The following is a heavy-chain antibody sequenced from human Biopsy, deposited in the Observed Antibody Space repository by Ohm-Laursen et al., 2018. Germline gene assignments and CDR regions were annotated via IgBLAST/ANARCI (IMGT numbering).Heavy chain of an antibody. CDR3: ARDALGGGSYRFFY. D-gene: IGHD1-26*01. J-gene: IGHJ4*02. Sequence: SSVKVSCNASGGTFTNYAISWVRQAPGHGLEWMGGIIPIFGTANYAQKFQGRVTITADESTSTAYMELSSLRSDDTAVYYCARDALGGGSYRFFYWGQGSLVTVSS. V-gene: IGHV1-69*01. CDR2: IIPIFGTA. CDR1: GGTFTNYA.